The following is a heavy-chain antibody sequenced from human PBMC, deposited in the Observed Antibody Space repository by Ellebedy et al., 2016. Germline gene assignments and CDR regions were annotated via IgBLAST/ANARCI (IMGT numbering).Heavy chain of an antibody. CDR3: ARGRPMVRGVICWFDP. D-gene: IGHD3-10*01. V-gene: IGHV4-39*07. CDR1: GGSISSSSYY. J-gene: IGHJ5*02. CDR2: IYYSGST. Sequence: SETLSLTXTVSGGSISSSSYYWGWIRQPPGKGLEWIGSIYYSGSTYYNPSLKSRVTISVDTSKNQFSLKLSSVTAADTAVYYCARGRPMVRGVICWFDPWGQGTLVTVSS.